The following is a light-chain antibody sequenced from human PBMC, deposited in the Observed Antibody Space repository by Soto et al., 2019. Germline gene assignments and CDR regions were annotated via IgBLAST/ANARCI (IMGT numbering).Light chain of an antibody. CDR2: GAS. J-gene: IGKJ3*01. CDR3: QQYDSWPPLFT. CDR1: QSISSN. Sequence: EIVMTQSPATLSVSPGERATLSCRASQSISSNLAWYQPRPGQAPRLLVYGASTRSTGVPARFSGSGSGKEFTLTISSLQSEDFALYFCQQYDSWPPLFTFGPGTKVDLK. V-gene: IGKV3-15*01.